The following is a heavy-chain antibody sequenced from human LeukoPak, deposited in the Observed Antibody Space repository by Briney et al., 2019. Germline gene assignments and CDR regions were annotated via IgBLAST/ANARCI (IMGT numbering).Heavy chain of an antibody. CDR3: AKSACTGRSCYNPALNWFDP. CDR2: ISGSSTYI. D-gene: IGHD2-15*01. V-gene: IGHV3-21*01. Sequence: GGSLRRSCAASGFTFSSYSMTWVRQAPGKGLEWVSSISGSSTYIYYADSVKGRFTISRDDAKNSLYLQMNSLRAEDTAVYYCAKSACTGRSCYNPALNWFDPWGQGTLVTVSS. CDR1: GFTFSSYS. J-gene: IGHJ5*02.